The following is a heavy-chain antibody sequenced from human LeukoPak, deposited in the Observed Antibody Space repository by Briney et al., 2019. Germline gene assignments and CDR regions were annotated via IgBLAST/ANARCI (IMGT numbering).Heavy chain of an antibody. D-gene: IGHD6-19*01. Sequence: SETLSLTCSVSGGSISDTSYLWGWIRQPPGKGLEWIATIYYTGRPYYYNPSLKSRVTIFVDTSKNQFSLNLRSVTAADTAVYYCARQAGRDAWNFDSWGQGTLVTVSS. CDR1: GGSISDTSYL. CDR2: IYYTGRP. V-gene: IGHV4-39*01. CDR3: ARQAGRDAWNFDS. J-gene: IGHJ4*02.